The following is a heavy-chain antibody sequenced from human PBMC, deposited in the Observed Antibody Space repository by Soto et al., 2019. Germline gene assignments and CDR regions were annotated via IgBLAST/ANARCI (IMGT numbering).Heavy chain of an antibody. V-gene: IGHV3-33*01. J-gene: IGHJ4*02. D-gene: IGHD3-16*01. Sequence: GGSLRLSCSSSEFTFNLYGMDWVRQAPGKGLEWVAVIWHDGTNKYYADSVKGRFTISRDNSKNTLSLQMNSLRAQDTAVYYCARANRRDDQNLAFWGQGTLVTVSS. CDR2: IWHDGTNK. CDR1: EFTFNLYG. CDR3: ARANRRDDQNLAF.